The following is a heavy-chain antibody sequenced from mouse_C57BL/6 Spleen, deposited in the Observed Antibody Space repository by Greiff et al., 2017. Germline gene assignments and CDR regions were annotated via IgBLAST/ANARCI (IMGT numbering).Heavy chain of an antibody. CDR2: IYPGDGDT. D-gene: IGHD1-1*01. J-gene: IGHJ2*01. CDR3: ARFRAFTTVVEDY. Sequence: VQLQESGPELVKPGASVKISCKASGYAFSSSWMNWVKQRPGKGLEWIGRIYPGDGDTNYNGKFKGKATLTADKSSSTAYMQLSSLTSEDSAVYFCARFRAFTTVVEDYWGKGTTLTVSS. V-gene: IGHV1-82*01. CDR1: GYAFSSSW.